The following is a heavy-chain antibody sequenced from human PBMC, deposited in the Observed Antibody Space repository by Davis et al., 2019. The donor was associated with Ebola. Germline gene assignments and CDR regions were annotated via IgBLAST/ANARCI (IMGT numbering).Heavy chain of an antibody. Sequence: ESLKISCVASGFTFSTYWMTWVRQAPGMGLEWVANIKEDGSEKRYVGSVKGRFTISRDNAKNSLYLQMNSLRVEDTAVYYCLYGMDVWGQGTTVTVSS. V-gene: IGHV3-7*01. CDR3: LYGMDV. J-gene: IGHJ6*02. CDR1: GFTFSTYW. CDR2: IKEDGSEK.